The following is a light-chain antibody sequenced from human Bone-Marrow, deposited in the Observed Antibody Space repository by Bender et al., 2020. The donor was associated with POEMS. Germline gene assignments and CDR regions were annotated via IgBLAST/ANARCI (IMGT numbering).Light chain of an antibody. CDR2: GNT. V-gene: IGLV1-40*01. J-gene: IGLJ3*02. CDR3: SSWDDSLSGWV. CDR1: SSNIGATYD. Sequence: QSVLTQPPSVSGAPGQTVTISCTGSSSNIGATYDVHWYQQFPGTAPKLLIYGNTNRPSGVPERFSASRSGFSASLAITGLQAEDEGDYYCSSWDDSLSGWVFGGGTKLTVL.